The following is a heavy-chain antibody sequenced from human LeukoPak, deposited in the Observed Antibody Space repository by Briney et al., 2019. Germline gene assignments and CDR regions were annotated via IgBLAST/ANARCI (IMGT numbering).Heavy chain of an antibody. CDR1: GGSISSYY. J-gene: IGHJ6*02. D-gene: IGHD3-3*01. CDR2: IYYSGST. Sequence: SETLSLNCTVSGGSISSYYWSWIRQPPGKGLEWIGYIYYSGSTNYNPSLKSRVTISVDTSKNQFSLKLSSVTAADTAVYYCAGHVYYDFWSGYALDYYYGMDVWGQGTTVTVSS. CDR3: AGHVYYDFWSGYALDYYYGMDV. V-gene: IGHV4-59*01.